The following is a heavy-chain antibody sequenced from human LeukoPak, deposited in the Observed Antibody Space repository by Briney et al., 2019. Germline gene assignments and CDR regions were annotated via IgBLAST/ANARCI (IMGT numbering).Heavy chain of an antibody. Sequence: SGTLSLTCAVSGGSISSSNWWSWVRQPPGKGLEWIGEIYHSGSTNYNPSLKSRVTISVDKSKNQFSLNLSSVTAADTAVYYCARNSYGYVNYFDYWGQGTLVTVSS. CDR3: ARNSYGYVNYFDY. CDR1: GGSISSSNW. CDR2: IYHSGST. V-gene: IGHV4-4*02. D-gene: IGHD5-18*01. J-gene: IGHJ4*02.